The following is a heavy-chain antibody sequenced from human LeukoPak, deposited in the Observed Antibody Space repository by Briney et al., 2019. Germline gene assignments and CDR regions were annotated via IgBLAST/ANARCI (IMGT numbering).Heavy chain of an antibody. Sequence: GRSLRLSCAASGFTFSKYWMSWVRQAQGKGLEWVANIKQDGGEKYYVDSVEGRFTISRDNAKNSLDLQMNSLRAEDTAVYYCVRQLDGTLDYWGQGTLVTVSS. CDR3: VRQLDGTLDY. CDR1: GFTFSKYW. D-gene: IGHD1-26*01. J-gene: IGHJ4*02. CDR2: IKQDGGEK. V-gene: IGHV3-7*04.